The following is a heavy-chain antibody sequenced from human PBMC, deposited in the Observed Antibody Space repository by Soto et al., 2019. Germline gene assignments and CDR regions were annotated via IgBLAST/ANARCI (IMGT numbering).Heavy chain of an antibody. CDR1: GFIFTRYA. CDR3: ARVKWDLPFH. Sequence: EVQLLESGGGLVQPGGSLRLSCAASGFIFTRYAMSWVRQAPGKGLEWVSALSGSGGSRYYADSVKGRFTISRDISKNTLYLQMTSLRVEDTAVYYCARVKWDLPFHWGRGTLVTVSS. J-gene: IGHJ4*02. CDR2: LSGSGGSR. D-gene: IGHD1-26*01. V-gene: IGHV3-23*01.